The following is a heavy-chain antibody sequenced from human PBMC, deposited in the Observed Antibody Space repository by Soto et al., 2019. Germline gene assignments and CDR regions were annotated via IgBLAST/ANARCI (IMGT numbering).Heavy chain of an antibody. V-gene: IGHV1-69*04. J-gene: IGHJ4*02. CDR2: IIPILGIA. CDR3: ARDGLWGYYINLVFDY. D-gene: IGHD1-26*01. Sequence: GASVKVSCKASGGTFSSYTISWVRQAPGQGLEWMGRIIPILGIANYAQKFQGRVTITADKSTSTAYMELNSLRSEDTAVYYCARDGLWGYYINLVFDYRGQGTLVTVSS. CDR1: GGTFSSYT.